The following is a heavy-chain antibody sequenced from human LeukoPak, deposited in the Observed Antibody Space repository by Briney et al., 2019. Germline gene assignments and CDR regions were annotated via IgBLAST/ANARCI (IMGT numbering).Heavy chain of an antibody. CDR1: GYTFTGYH. J-gene: IGHJ6*03. D-gene: IGHD3-10*01. V-gene: IGHV1-2*02. Sequence: ASVTVSCKASGYTFTGYHMHWVRQAPGQGLEWMGWINPDSGGTDYAQKFQGRVTMTRDTSISTAYMELSRLRSDDTAMYYCARTFYYGSGRARYMDVWGKGTTVTVSS. CDR2: INPDSGGT. CDR3: ARTFYYGSGRARYMDV.